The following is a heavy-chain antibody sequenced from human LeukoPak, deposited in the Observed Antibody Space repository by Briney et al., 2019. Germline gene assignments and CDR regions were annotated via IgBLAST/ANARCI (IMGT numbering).Heavy chain of an antibody. J-gene: IGHJ4*02. CDR2: IIPIFGTA. CDR3: ARDDYGGNTHFDY. V-gene: IGHV1-69*01. Sequence: SVKVSCKASGGTFSSYAISWVRQAPGQGLEWVGGIIPIFGTANYAQKFQGRVTITADESTSTAYMELSSLRSEDTAVYYCARDDYGGNTHFDYWGQGTLSPSPQ. D-gene: IGHD4-23*01. CDR1: GGTFSSYA.